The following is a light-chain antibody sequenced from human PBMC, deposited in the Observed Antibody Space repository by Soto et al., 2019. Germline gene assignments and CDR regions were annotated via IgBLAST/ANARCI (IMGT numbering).Light chain of an antibody. J-gene: IGLJ2*01. CDR3: SSYGGRNNLI. V-gene: IGLV2-8*01. CDR2: EVN. Sequence: QSVLTQPPSASGSPGQSVTISCTGTSSDVGGYNYVSWYQQHPGKAPKVMIYEVNKRPSGVPDRFSGSKSGNTASLTVSGLQAEDEADYYCSSYGGRNNLIFGVGTKLTVL. CDR1: SSDVGGYNY.